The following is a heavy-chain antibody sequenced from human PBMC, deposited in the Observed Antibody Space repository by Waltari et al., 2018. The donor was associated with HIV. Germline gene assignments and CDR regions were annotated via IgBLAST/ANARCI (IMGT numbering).Heavy chain of an antibody. Sequence: EVQLVESGGGLVKPGGSLRLSCAASGFTFSSYSMNWVRQAPGKGLDWVSAMSSSSSYIYYAESVKGRFTSSSDNARNSLYLQMNSLRAEDTAVYYCARDRGYSSGWYNYWGQGTLVTVSS. CDR1: GFTFSSYS. D-gene: IGHD6-19*01. J-gene: IGHJ4*02. CDR2: MSSSSSYI. V-gene: IGHV3-21*01. CDR3: ARDRGYSSGWYNY.